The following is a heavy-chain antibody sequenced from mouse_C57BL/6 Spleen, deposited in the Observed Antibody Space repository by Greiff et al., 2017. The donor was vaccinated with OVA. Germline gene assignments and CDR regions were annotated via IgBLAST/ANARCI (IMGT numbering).Heavy chain of an antibody. CDR2: IDPSDSET. V-gene: IGHV1-52*01. D-gene: IGHD2-4*01. CDR3: ARVRRDDYDSHFAY. Sequence: QVQLKQPGAELVRPGSSVKLSCKASGYTFTSYWMHWVKQRPIQGLEWIGNIDPSDSETHYNQKFKDKATLTVDKSSSTAYMQLSSLTSEDSAVYYGARVRRDDYDSHFAYWGQGTLVTVSA. J-gene: IGHJ3*01. CDR1: GYTFTSYW.